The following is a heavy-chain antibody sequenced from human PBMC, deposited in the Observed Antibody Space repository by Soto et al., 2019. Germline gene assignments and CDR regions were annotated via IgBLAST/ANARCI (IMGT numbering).Heavy chain of an antibody. J-gene: IGHJ6*02. CDR1: SGSISIFS. D-gene: IGHD1-26*01. CDR2: FYYSGST. V-gene: IGHV4-59*08. CDR3: ARGWWEREGYLMDV. Sequence: SETMSLPRTVVSGSISIFSGRWIRPPPGKGLEWIGYFYYSGSTNYNPSFKSRVTISVDTSRNQFSLTLTSMTAADTAVYYCARGWWEREGYLMDVWGQGPTVTVSS.